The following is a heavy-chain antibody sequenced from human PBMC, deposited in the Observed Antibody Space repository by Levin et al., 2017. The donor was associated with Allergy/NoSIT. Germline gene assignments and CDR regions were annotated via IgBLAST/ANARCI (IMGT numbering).Heavy chain of an antibody. CDR1: GFTFRNYN. CDR3: GGDQVRLPYCGVDCTDLDY. Sequence: GGSLRLSCAASGFTFRNYNMNWVRQAPGKGLEWVSSIFSSDSYIYYADSVKGRFTISRDNAKNSLDLQMNSLRAEDTAVYYCGGDQVRLPYCGVDCTDLDYWGQGTLVTVS. CDR2: IFSSDSYI. D-gene: IGHD2-21*02. V-gene: IGHV3-21*01. J-gene: IGHJ4*02.